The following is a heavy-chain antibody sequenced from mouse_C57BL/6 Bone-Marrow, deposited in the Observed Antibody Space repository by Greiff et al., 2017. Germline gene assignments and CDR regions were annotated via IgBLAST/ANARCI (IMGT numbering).Heavy chain of an antibody. CDR3: AKRGSNSYYAMDY. CDR2: INPNNGGT. J-gene: IGHJ4*01. CDR1: GYTFTDYY. Sequence: EVQLQQSGPELVKPGASVKISCKASGYTFTDYYMNWVKQSHGKSLEWIGDINPNNGGTRYNQKFKGKATLTVDKSSSTAYMELCSLTSEDSAVYYCAKRGSNSYYAMDYWGQGTSVTVS. V-gene: IGHV1-26*01. D-gene: IGHD2-5*01.